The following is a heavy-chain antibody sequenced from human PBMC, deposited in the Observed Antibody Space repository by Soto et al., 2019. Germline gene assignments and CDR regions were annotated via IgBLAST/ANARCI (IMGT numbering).Heavy chain of an antibody. CDR3: ARDGGGLYGDYVNNWFDP. V-gene: IGHV3-30-3*01. CDR1: GFTFSSYA. Sequence: GGSLRLSCAASGFTFSSYAMHWVRQAPGKGLEWVAVISYDGSNKYYADSVKGRFTISRDNSKNTLYLQMNSLRAEDTAVYYCARDGGGLYGDYVNNWFDPWGQGTLVTVSS. D-gene: IGHD4-17*01. CDR2: ISYDGSNK. J-gene: IGHJ5*02.